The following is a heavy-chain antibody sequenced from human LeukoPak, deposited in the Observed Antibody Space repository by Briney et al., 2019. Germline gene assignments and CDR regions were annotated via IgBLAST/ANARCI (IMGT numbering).Heavy chain of an antibody. CDR2: IYHSGST. CDR1: GYSISSGYY. D-gene: IGHD3-3*01. CDR3: AVSTPDFWSGYYDWGAFGI. V-gene: IGHV4-38-2*02. J-gene: IGHJ3*02. Sequence: SETLSLTCTVSGYSISSGYYWGRIRQPPGKGLEWIGSIYHSGSTYYNPSLKSRVTISVDTSKNQFSLKLSSVTAADTAVYYCAVSTPDFWSGYYDWGAFGIWGQGTMVTVSS.